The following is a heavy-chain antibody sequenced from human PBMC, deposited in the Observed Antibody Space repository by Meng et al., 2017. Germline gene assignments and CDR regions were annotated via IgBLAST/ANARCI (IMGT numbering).Heavy chain of an antibody. CDR3: ARDQGWLPFRDAFDI. J-gene: IGHJ3*02. CDR1: GGSISSGGYY. D-gene: IGHD5-24*01. V-gene: IGHV4-31*03. Sequence: QVPLRDSGPGLVTPSQTLSLTFTVSGGSISSGGYYWSWIRQHPGKGLEWIGYIYYSGSTYYNPSLKSRVTISVDTSKNQFSLKLSSVTAADTAVYYCARDQGWLPFRDAFDIWGQGTMVTVSS. CDR2: IYYSGST.